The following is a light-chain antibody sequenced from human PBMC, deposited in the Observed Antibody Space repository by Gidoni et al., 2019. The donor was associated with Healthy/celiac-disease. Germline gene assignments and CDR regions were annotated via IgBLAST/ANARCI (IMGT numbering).Light chain of an antibody. J-gene: IGKJ4*01. CDR2: DAA. V-gene: IGKV3-11*01. CDR3: QQRSNWPPLT. Sequence: EIVLTQSPPTLSLSPGERATLSCRASQSVSSYLAWYQQKPGQAPRLLIYDAANRATGIPARCSGSGSGTDFTLTISSLEPEDFAVYYCQQRSNWPPLTFGGGTKVEIK. CDR1: QSVSSY.